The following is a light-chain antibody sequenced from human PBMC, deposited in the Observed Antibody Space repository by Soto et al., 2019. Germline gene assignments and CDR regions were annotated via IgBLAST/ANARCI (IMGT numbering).Light chain of an antibody. Sequence: EIVLSQSPVTLSLSPGERATLSCRASQSVRTYLAWYQVKPGQAPRLLIYDASRRASRVPARFSGSGSGTDFTLTISSLEPEDFALYYCQQRNTWPPITFGQGTRLEIK. CDR1: QSVRTY. V-gene: IGKV3-11*01. J-gene: IGKJ5*01. CDR3: QQRNTWPPIT. CDR2: DAS.